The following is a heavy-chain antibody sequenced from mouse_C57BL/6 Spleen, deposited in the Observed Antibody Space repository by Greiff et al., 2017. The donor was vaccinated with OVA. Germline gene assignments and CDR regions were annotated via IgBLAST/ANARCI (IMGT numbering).Heavy chain of an antibody. D-gene: IGHD1-1*01. CDR2: INPNNGGT. CDR3: ARSGSYYGSFYFDY. J-gene: IGHJ2*01. V-gene: IGHV1-18*01. Sequence: EVKLVESGPELVKPGASVKIPCKASGYTFTDYNMDWVKQSHGKSLEWIGDINPNNGGTIYNQKFKGKATLTVDKSSSTAYMELRSLTSEDTAVYYCARSGSYYGSFYFDYWGQGTTLTVSS. CDR1: GYTFTDYN.